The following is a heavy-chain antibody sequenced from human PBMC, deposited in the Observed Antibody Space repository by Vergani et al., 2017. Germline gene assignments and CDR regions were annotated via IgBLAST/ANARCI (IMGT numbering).Heavy chain of an antibody. J-gene: IGHJ4*02. Sequence: QLQLQESGPGLVKPSETLSLTCTVSGGSISSSSYYWGWIRQPPGKGLGWIGSIYYSGSTYYNPSLNGRVTISVDTSKNQFSLKLSSVTAAETAVYYCAAERVSSSSSVFDYWGQGTLVTVSS. CDR1: GGSISSSSYY. V-gene: IGHV4-39*07. CDR3: AAERVSSSSSVFDY. CDR2: IYYSGST. D-gene: IGHD6-6*01.